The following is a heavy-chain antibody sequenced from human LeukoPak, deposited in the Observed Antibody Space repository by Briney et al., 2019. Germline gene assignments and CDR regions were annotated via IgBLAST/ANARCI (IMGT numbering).Heavy chain of an antibody. V-gene: IGHV1-69-2*01. Sequence: ATVKISCKVSGYTFTDYYMHWMQQAPGNRLEGMGLVDPEDGETIYAEKFQGRVTITANTSTDTAYMELSRLRSEDTAVYYCAILAYCGGDCYRSTASDWGQGTLVTVSS. J-gene: IGHJ4*02. D-gene: IGHD2-21*01. CDR3: AILAYCGGDCYRSTASD. CDR2: VDPEDGET. CDR1: GYTFTDYY.